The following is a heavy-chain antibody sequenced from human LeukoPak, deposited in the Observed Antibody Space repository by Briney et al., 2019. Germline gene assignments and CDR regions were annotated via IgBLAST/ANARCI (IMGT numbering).Heavy chain of an antibody. CDR3: AKDPGSTWYGYFQH. Sequence: SGGSLRLSCAASGFTFSNFWMAWVRQAPGKGLEWVANIKYDGSEQYYVDSVKGRFTISRDNSRNTMYLQMNRLRAEDTAVYYCAKDPGSTWYGYFQHWGQGALVTVSS. J-gene: IGHJ1*01. V-gene: IGHV3-7*05. D-gene: IGHD6-13*01. CDR2: IKYDGSEQ. CDR1: GFTFSNFW.